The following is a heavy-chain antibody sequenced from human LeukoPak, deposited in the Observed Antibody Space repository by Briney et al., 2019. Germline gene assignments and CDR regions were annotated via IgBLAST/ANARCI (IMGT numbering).Heavy chain of an antibody. Sequence: GGSLRLSCAASGFTFSSYNMNWVRQAPGKGLEWVSSISSSSNYIYYADSVKGRFTISRDNAKNSLYLQMNSLRAEDTAVYYCARGGSYFDSWGQGTLVTVSS. V-gene: IGHV3-21*01. CDR1: GFTFSSYN. J-gene: IGHJ4*02. CDR3: ARGGSYFDS. CDR2: ISSSSNYI. D-gene: IGHD1-26*01.